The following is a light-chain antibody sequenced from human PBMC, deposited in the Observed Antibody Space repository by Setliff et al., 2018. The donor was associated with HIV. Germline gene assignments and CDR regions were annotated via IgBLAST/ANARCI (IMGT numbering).Light chain of an antibody. J-gene: IGLJ1*01. CDR3: CSYAGSGPV. V-gene: IGLV2-23*02. CDR2: DVK. Sequence: QSVLAQPASVSGSPEQSITISCTGTSSDVGGYNYVSWYQQHPDKAPKLMIYDVKNRPSGVSDRFSGSKSGNTASLTISGLQAEDEADYYCCSYAGSGPVFGAGTKVTVL. CDR1: SSDVGGYNY.